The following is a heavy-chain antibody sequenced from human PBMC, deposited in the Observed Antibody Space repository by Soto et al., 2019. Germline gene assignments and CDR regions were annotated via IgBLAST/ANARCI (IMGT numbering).Heavy chain of an antibody. CDR2: ISGSGGST. D-gene: IGHD4-17*01. CDR1: GFTFSSYA. Sequence: GGSLRLSCAASGFTFSSYAMSWVPQAPGKGLEWVSAISGSGGSTYYADSVKGRFTISRDNSKNTLYLQMNSLRAEDTAVYYCANSKDYGDYVGAFDIWGQGTMVTVSS. CDR3: ANSKDYGDYVGAFDI. V-gene: IGHV3-23*01. J-gene: IGHJ3*02.